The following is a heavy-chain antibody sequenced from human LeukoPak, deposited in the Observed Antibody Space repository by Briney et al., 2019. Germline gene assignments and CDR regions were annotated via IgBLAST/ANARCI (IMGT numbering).Heavy chain of an antibody. CDR3: ARDGDYDYIWGSYRFED. D-gene: IGHD3-16*02. CDR2: INQDGTKR. Sequence: SGGPLRLSCSASGVPFSDYWMNRVPQAPGKGVEWVANINQDGTKRNYLYSVRGRFTTSRDNAENSVYLQMNRLRAEDTAVYYCARDGDYDYIWGSYRFEDWGQGILVTVSS. J-gene: IGHJ4*02. CDR1: GVPFSDYW. V-gene: IGHV3-7*03.